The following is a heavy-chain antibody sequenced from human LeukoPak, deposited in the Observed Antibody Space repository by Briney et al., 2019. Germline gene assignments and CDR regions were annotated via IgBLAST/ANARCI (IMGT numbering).Heavy chain of an antibody. CDR1: AYTFTSYF. J-gene: IGHJ4*02. CDR3: ARVSHNERDY. Sequence: ASGKVSFKSSAYTFTSYFMHLGRQRPGQGLEWMGIINTYGSSTTSAKKLQSRVTMTRDTSPSPVYMGLSSLSSEDKAVFYCARVSHNERDYWGQETLVIVAS. D-gene: IGHD1-1*01. CDR2: INTYGSST. V-gene: IGHV1-46*01.